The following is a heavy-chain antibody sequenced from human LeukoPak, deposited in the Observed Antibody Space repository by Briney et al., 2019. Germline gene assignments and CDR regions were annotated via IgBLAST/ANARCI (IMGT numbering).Heavy chain of an antibody. CDR3: AREGPGSYYNERWYYYYYMDV. J-gene: IGHJ6*03. Sequence: PSETLSLTCTVSGGSISSYYWSWIRQPPGKGLEWIGCNYYSGSTNYNPSLKSRVTISVDTSKNQFSLKLSSVTAADTAVYYCAREGPGSYYNERWYYYYYMDVWGKGTTVTVSS. CDR2: NYYSGST. D-gene: IGHD3-10*01. CDR1: GGSISSYY. V-gene: IGHV4-59*01.